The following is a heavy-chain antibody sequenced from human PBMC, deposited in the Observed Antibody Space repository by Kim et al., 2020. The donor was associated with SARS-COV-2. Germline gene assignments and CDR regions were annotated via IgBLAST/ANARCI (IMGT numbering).Heavy chain of an antibody. CDR1: GFSFSNYT. CDR3: ARAGRGVGVAASDY. Sequence: GGSLRLSCVASGFSFSNYTMHWFRQAPGKGLEWVSVIRRNSTYTNYADSVKGRFTISRDNSKNSLYLQMNSLTGEDTALYWCARAGRGVGVAASDYWGQGTLVTVSS. CDR2: IRRNSTYT. J-gene: IGHJ4*02. V-gene: IGHV3-11*05. D-gene: IGHD3-10*01.